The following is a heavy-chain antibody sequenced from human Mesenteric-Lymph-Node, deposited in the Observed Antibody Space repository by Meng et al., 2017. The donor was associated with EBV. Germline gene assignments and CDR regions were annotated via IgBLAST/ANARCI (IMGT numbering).Heavy chain of an antibody. CDR1: GGSIISGGYS. CDR2: IYHSGTT. Sequence: QLPLQESGLGLVRLSQHLSLTCAVSGGSIISGGYSWSWIRQAPGKGLEWIGFIYHSGTTYLNPSLRSRVNLSVDTSKNQFSLNLRSVSAADTAIYYCARSAGGDYFDYWGQGTLVTVSS. D-gene: IGHD1-26*01. CDR3: ARSAGGDYFDY. J-gene: IGHJ4*02. V-gene: IGHV4-30-2*01.